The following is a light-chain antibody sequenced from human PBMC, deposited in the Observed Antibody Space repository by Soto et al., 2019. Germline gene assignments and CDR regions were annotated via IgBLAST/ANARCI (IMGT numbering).Light chain of an antibody. CDR1: QSVGRNF. Sequence: EIVLTQSPGTLSLSPGESTTLSCRASQSVGRNFLAWYQHKPGRAPRLLIHGASYRATGVPDRFSGSGSATDFTLTISGLEPEDCAVYYCQQYADAPLTFGGGTKVEIK. J-gene: IGKJ4*01. CDR2: GAS. CDR3: QQYADAPLT. V-gene: IGKV3-20*01.